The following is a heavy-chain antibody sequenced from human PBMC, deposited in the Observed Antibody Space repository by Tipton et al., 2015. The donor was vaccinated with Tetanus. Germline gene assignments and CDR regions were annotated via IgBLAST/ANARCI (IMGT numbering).Heavy chain of an antibody. Sequence: TLSLTCTVSGGSISSYYWSWIRQPPGKGLEWIGYIYYSESTNYNPSLKSRVTISVDTSKNQFSLKLSSVTAADTAVYYCARGIMVRGVSRFDPWGQGTLVTVSS. J-gene: IGHJ5*02. CDR3: ARGIMVRGVSRFDP. CDR1: GGSISSYY. V-gene: IGHV4-59*08. D-gene: IGHD3-10*01. CDR2: IYYSEST.